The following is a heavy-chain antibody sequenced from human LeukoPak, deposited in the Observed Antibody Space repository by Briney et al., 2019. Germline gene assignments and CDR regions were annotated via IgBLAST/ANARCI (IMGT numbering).Heavy chain of an antibody. J-gene: IGHJ4*02. CDR2: TNLHGTTV. Sequence: GGSLRLSCAVSGLSFSNYWMHWVRQAPGKGLVWVARTNLHGTTVDYADSVKGRFTISRDNAKNTLFLQMNSLRAEDTAVYYCASAYTYVRLGDHWGQGTLVTVSS. CDR1: GLSFSNYW. V-gene: IGHV3-74*01. CDR3: ASAYTYVRLGDH. D-gene: IGHD3-16*01.